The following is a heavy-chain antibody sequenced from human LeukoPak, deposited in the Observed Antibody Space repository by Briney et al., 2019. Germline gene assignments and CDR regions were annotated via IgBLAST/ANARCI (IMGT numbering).Heavy chain of an antibody. Sequence: SETLSLTCTVSGASISSHYWSWIRQPPGKGLEWIGYIHYSGYTKYNPSLKSRVTISGDTSENQFSLKLRSVTAADTAVYYCARTVSGYYFNAWGPGTLVTVSS. CDR1: GASISSHY. CDR3: ARTVSGYYFNA. D-gene: IGHD5-12*01. CDR2: IHYSGYT. V-gene: IGHV4-59*08. J-gene: IGHJ5*02.